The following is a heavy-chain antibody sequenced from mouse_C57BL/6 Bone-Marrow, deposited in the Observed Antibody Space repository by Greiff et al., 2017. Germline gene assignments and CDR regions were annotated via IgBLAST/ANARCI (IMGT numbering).Heavy chain of an antibody. V-gene: IGHV1-52*01. CDR2: FHPSDSET. D-gene: IGHD1-1*01. Sequence: QVQLQQPGAELVRPGSSVKLSCKASGYTFTSYWMHWVKQRPIQGLEWIGNFHPSDSETNYNQKFKDKATLTVDKSSSTAYMQLSSLTSEDAAVYDCARRDNGSSYGYFDGWGTGTTVTVSS. CDR3: ARRDNGSSYGYFDG. CDR1: GYTFTSYW. J-gene: IGHJ1*03.